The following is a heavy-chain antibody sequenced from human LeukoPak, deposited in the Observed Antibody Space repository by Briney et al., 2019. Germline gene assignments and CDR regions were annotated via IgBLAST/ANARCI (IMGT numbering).Heavy chain of an antibody. V-gene: IGHV4-39*01. D-gene: IGHD3-3*01. CDR3: AGLAGRVVGFDY. CDR2: IYYSGST. CDR1: GGSISSSSYY. J-gene: IGHJ4*02. Sequence: SETLSLTCTVSGGSISSSSYYWGWIRQPPGKGLEWIGSIYYSGSTYHNPSLKSRVTISVDTSKNQFSLKLSSVTAADTAVYYCAGLAGRVVGFDYWGQGTLVTVSS.